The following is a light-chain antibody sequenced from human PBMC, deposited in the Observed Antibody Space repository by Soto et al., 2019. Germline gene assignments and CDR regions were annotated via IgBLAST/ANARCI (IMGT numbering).Light chain of an antibody. Sequence: DIVLTQSPGTLSLSPGERANLSCRASQSVSRSYLAWYQQKTGQAPRLIIYGASSRATGIPDRFSGSGSGTDFTLTISRREPEDFEVYYFQQYGSSPWTFGQGTKVEIK. V-gene: IGKV3-20*01. CDR2: GAS. CDR1: QSVSRSY. CDR3: QQYGSSPWT. J-gene: IGKJ1*01.